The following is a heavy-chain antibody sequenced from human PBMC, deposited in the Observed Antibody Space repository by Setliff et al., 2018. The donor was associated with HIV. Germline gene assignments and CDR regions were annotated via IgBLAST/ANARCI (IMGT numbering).Heavy chain of an antibody. J-gene: IGHJ1*01. CDR3: ARDPAPSSSASYFQH. V-gene: IGHV5-51*01. D-gene: IGHD6-6*01. CDR2: IYPGDSDT. Sequence: GESLKISCKGSGYSFTGYWIGWVRQMPGKGLEWMGIIYPGDSDTRYSPSFQGQVTISADKSISTAYLQWSSLKASDTAMYYCARDPAPSSSASYFQHWGQGTPVTVSS. CDR1: GYSFTGYW.